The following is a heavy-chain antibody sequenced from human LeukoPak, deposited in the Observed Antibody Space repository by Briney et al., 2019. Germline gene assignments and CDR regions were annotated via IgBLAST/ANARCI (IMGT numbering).Heavy chain of an antibody. Sequence: GGSLRLSCAAAGFTFTNYAMSWVRQAPGKGLEWVSAISGSGGSAYYADSVKGRFTISRDNSKNTLYLQMNSLRAEDTAVYYCAKVHDFWSGYYLSDYWGQGTLVTVSS. J-gene: IGHJ4*02. CDR2: ISGSGGSA. CDR3: AKVHDFWSGYYLSDY. D-gene: IGHD3-3*01. CDR1: GFTFTNYA. V-gene: IGHV3-23*01.